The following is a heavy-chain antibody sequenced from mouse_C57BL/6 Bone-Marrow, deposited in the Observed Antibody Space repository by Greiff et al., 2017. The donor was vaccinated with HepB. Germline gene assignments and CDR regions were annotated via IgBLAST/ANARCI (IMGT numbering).Heavy chain of an antibody. J-gene: IGHJ4*01. D-gene: IGHD1-1*01. CDR2: IRSKSNNYAT. Sequence: EVKLVESGGGLVQPKGSLKLSCAASGFSFNTYAMNWVRQAPGKGLEWVARIRSKSNNYATYYADSVKDRFTISRDDSESMLYLQMNNLKTEDTAMYYCVSSVARAMDYWGQGTSVTVSS. V-gene: IGHV10-1*01. CDR1: GFSFNTYA. CDR3: VSSVARAMDY.